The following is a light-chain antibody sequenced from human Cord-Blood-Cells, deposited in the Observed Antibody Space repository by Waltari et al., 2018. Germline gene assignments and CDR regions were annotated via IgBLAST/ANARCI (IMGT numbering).Light chain of an antibody. CDR2: DVS. Sequence: QSALTQSAFVSGSPGQSITISCTGTSSDVGGYNHISWYQQHPGKAPNLMIYDVSKRPSGVSNRFSGSKSGNMASLTISGLQAEDEADYYCSSYTSSSTLVFGGGTKLTVL. CDR3: SSYTSSSTLV. CDR1: SSDVGGYNH. V-gene: IGLV2-14*01. J-gene: IGLJ2*01.